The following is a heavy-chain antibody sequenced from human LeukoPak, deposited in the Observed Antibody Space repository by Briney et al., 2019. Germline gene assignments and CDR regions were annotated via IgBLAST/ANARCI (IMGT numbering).Heavy chain of an antibody. D-gene: IGHD1-7*01. CDR2: ISGDGSST. CDR1: GFTLSNYW. Sequence: GVSLILFCAASGFTLSNYWMHWVRQAPGRVLVLVSRISGDGSSTSYADSVKGRFTISRDNAKNTLYLQINSLRTEDTAVYYCARKYNWNFPFEFWGQGTLVTVSS. J-gene: IGHJ4*02. CDR3: ARKYNWNFPFEF. V-gene: IGHV3-74*01.